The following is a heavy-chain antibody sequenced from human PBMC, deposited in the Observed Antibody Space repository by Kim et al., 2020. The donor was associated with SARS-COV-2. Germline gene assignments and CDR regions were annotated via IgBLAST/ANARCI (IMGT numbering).Heavy chain of an antibody. V-gene: IGHV3-64*01. Sequence: TYYANYVKGRFTISRDNSKNTLYLQMGSLRAEDMAVYYCARAIGSSWYDYWGQGTLVTVSS. J-gene: IGHJ4*02. D-gene: IGHD6-13*01. CDR2: T. CDR3: ARAIGSSWYDY.